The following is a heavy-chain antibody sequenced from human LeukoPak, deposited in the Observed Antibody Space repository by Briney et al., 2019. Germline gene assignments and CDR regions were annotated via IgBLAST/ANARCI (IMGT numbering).Heavy chain of an antibody. CDR1: GGSISSYY. CDR2: IYYSGST. Sequence: SETLSLTCTVSGGSISSYYWSWIRQPPGKGLEWIWYIYYSGSTNYNPSLKSRVTISVDTSKNQFSLKLSSVTAADTAVYYCARQYAYYYYYMDVWGKGTTVIVSS. CDR3: ARQYAYYYYYMDV. J-gene: IGHJ6*03. D-gene: IGHD2-8*01. V-gene: IGHV4-59*08.